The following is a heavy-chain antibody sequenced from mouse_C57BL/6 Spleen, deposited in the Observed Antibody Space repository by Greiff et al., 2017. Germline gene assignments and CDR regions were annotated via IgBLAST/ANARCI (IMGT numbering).Heavy chain of an antibody. CDR1: GYTFTSYW. CDR2: IDPSDSET. D-gene: IGHD1-1*01. Sequence: QVQLQQPGAELVRPGSSVKLSCKASGYTFTSYWMHWVKQRPIQGLEWIGNIDPSDSETHYNQKFKDKATLTVDKSSSTAYMQLSSLTSEDSAVYYCARDPHYYGSSRRGYFDVWGTGTTVTVSS. J-gene: IGHJ1*03. CDR3: ARDPHYYGSSRRGYFDV. V-gene: IGHV1-52*01.